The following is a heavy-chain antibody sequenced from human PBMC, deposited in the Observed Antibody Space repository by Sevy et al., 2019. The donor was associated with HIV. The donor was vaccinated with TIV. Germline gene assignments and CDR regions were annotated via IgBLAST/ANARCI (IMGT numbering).Heavy chain of an antibody. Sequence: GGFLRLSCTTSGFTFGDYAMNWVRQAPGKGLEWIAFLKSKADGGTVDHAASVKGRFTISRDDSKSIAYLQMNDLTPEELVVYYCTRWKGLQSIFDYWGQGALVTVSS. CDR1: GFTFGDYA. CDR2: LKSKADGGTV. D-gene: IGHD1-1*01. CDR3: TRWKGLQSIFDY. V-gene: IGHV3-49*04. J-gene: IGHJ4*02.